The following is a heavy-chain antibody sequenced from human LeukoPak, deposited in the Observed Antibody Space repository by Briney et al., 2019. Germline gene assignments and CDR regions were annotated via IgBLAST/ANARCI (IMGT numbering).Heavy chain of an antibody. D-gene: IGHD5-18*01. V-gene: IGHV3-53*01. CDR2: IYSGGNT. Sequence: PGGSLRLSCAAPGFTVSNNYMSWVRQAPGKGLEWVSVIYSGGNTYYADSVKGRFTISRDNSKNTLSLQMNSLRAEDTAVYYCARAPPYSYGYGDYWGQGTLVTVSS. CDR3: ARAPPYSYGYGDY. CDR1: GFTVSNNY. J-gene: IGHJ4*02.